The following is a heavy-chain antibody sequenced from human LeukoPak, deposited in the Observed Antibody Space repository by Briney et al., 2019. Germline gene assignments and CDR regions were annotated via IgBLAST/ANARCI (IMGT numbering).Heavy chain of an antibody. J-gene: IGHJ4*02. D-gene: IGHD1-26*01. CDR2: IFYSGST. CDR1: GGSISSHY. CDR3: ARDYSGSYRFDY. V-gene: IGHV4-59*11. Sequence: SETLSLTCTVSGGSISSHYWSWIRQPPGKGLEWIRYIFYSGSTNYNPSLKSRVTISVDTSKNQFSLKLSSVTAADTAVYYCARDYSGSYRFDYWGQGTLVTVSS.